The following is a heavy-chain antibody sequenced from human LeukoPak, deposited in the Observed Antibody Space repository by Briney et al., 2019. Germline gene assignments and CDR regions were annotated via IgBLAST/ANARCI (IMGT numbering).Heavy chain of an antibody. CDR3: AGLLPTDYSSSWYWDY. V-gene: IGHV3-23*01. CDR2: ISGSGGST. D-gene: IGHD6-13*01. Sequence: GGSLRLSCAASGFTFSSYAMSWVRQAPGKGLEWVSAISGSGGSTYYADSVKGRFTISRDNAKNTLYLQMNSLRAEDTAVYYCAGLLPTDYSSSWYWDYWGQGTLVTVSS. CDR1: GFTFSSYA. J-gene: IGHJ4*02.